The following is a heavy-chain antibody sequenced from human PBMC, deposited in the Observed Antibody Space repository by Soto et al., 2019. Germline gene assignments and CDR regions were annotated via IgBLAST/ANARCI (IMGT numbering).Heavy chain of an antibody. D-gene: IGHD3-3*01. Sequence: GASVKVSCKASGYTFTGYYMHWVRQAPGQGLEWMGWINPNSGGTNYAQKFQGWVTMTRDTSISTAYMELSRLRSDDTAVYYCATERYDFWSGYDYYYGMDVWGQGTTVTVSS. J-gene: IGHJ6*02. CDR2: INPNSGGT. CDR1: GYTFTGYY. CDR3: ATERYDFWSGYDYYYGMDV. V-gene: IGHV1-2*04.